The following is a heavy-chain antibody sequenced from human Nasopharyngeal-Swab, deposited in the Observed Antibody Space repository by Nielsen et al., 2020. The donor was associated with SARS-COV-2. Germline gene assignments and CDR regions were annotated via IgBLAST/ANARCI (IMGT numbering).Heavy chain of an antibody. CDR3: ARALPAEYSHYWYFDL. J-gene: IGHJ2*01. D-gene: IGHD6-6*01. Sequence: GGSLRLSCAASGFTFSSYSMNWVRQAPGKGLEWVSSISSSSSYIYYADSVKGRFTISRDNAKNSLYLQMNSLRAEDTAVYYCARALPAEYSHYWYFDLWGRGTLVTVSS. CDR1: GFTFSSYS. CDR2: ISSSSSYI. V-gene: IGHV3-21*01.